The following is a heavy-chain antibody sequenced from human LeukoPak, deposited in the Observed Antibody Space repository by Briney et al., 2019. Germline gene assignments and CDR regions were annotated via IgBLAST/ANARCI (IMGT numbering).Heavy chain of an antibody. CDR3: ARGEGNYGDYVGAFDI. V-gene: IGHV4-34*01. CDR1: GGSFSGYY. J-gene: IGHJ3*02. Sequence: SETLSLTCAVYGGSFSGYYWSWVRQPPGKGLEWIGEINHSGGTNYNPSLKSRVTISVDTSKNQFSLKLSPVTAADTAVYYCARGEGNYGDYVGAFDIWGQGTMVTVSS. D-gene: IGHD4-17*01. CDR2: INHSGGT.